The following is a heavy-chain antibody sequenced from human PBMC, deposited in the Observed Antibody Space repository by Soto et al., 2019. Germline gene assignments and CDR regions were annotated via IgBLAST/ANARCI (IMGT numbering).Heavy chain of an antibody. CDR2: ISSSSSTI. D-gene: IGHD3-22*01. V-gene: IGHV3-48*01. CDR3: ARGAYYYDSSGLSY. J-gene: IGHJ4*02. CDR1: GFTFSSYS. Sequence: PGGSLRLSCAAFGFTFSSYSKNWVRQAPGKGLEWVSYISSSSSTIYYADSVKGRFTISRDNAKNSLYLQMNSLRAEDTAVYYCARGAYYYDSSGLSYWGQGTLVTVSS.